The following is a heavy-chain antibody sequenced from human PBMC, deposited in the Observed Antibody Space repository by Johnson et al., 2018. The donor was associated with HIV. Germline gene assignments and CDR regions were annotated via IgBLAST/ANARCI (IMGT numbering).Heavy chain of an antibody. Sequence: QVQLVESGGGLVKPGGSLRLSCAASGFTFSDYYMSWIRQAPGKGLEWVSYISSSGSTIYYADSVKGRFTISRDNAKNTLYRQMNSRRAEDTAVYYCARRAYYYDSSGYYSHAFDIWGQGTMVTVSS. CDR3: ARRAYYYDSSGYYSHAFDI. V-gene: IGHV3-11*04. CDR2: ISSSGSTI. CDR1: GFTFSDYY. J-gene: IGHJ3*02. D-gene: IGHD3-22*01.